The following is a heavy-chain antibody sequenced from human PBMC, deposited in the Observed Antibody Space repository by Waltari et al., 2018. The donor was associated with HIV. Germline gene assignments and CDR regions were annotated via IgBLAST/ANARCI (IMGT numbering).Heavy chain of an antibody. V-gene: IGHV1-69*01. CDR1: GGGFGSYT. Sequence: QVQLVQSGAEMKMPESSVKVSCKASGGGFGSYTISWVRQAPGQGLEWMGGSIPKFGATHFAQKFQGRVTISADESTSTVYLELTSLRSDDTAVYYCARGGCSGRTCYSKSFDLWGQGTKVTVSS. J-gene: IGHJ3*01. CDR2: SIPKFGAT. CDR3: ARGGCSGRTCYSKSFDL. D-gene: IGHD2-15*01.